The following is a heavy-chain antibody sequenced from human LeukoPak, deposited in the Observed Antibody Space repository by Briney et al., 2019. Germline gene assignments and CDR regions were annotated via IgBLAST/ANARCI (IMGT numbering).Heavy chain of an antibody. V-gene: IGHV1-18*01. J-gene: IGHJ4*02. CDR2: ISTHSGNT. CDR3: ARDPDLQYSSSPNFDH. D-gene: IGHD6-13*01. CDR1: GYTFTNYG. Sequence: ASVTVSCKASGYTFTNYGITWVRQAPGQGLEWMGWISTHSGNTNSAEKLQGRVTITTDTSTGTAYMEVRSLRSDDTAVYYCARDPDLQYSSSPNFDHWGQGTLVTVSS.